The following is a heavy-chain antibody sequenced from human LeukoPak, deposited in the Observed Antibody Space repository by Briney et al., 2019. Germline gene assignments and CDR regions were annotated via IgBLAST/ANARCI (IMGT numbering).Heavy chain of an antibody. V-gene: IGHV5-51*01. Sequence: HGESLKISCKGSGYSFTSYWIGWVRQMPGKGQEWMGIIYPGDSDTRYSPSFQGQVTISADKSISTAYLQWSSLKASDTAMYYCARHVAVYDSSGTPNAFDIWGQGTMVTVSS. CDR3: ARHVAVYDSSGTPNAFDI. CDR2: IYPGDSDT. D-gene: IGHD3-22*01. CDR1: GYSFTSYW. J-gene: IGHJ3*02.